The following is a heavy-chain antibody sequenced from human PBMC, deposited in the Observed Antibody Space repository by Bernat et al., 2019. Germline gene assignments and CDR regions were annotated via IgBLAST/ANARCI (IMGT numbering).Heavy chain of an antibody. V-gene: IGHV4-39*01. D-gene: IGHD3-22*01. Sequence: QLQLQESGPGLVKPSETLSLTCTVSGGSISSSSYYWGWIRRPPGKGLEWIGSIYYSGSTYYNPSLKSRVTISVDTSKNQFSLKLSSVTAADTAVYYCARHPSITMINYYGMDVWGQGTTVTVSS. J-gene: IGHJ6*02. CDR3: ARHPSITMINYYGMDV. CDR1: GGSISSSSYY. CDR2: IYYSGST.